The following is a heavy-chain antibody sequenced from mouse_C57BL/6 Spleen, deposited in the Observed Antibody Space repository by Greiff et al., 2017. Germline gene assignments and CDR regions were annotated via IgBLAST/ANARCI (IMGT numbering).Heavy chain of an antibody. J-gene: IGHJ2*01. V-gene: IGHV1-64*01. CDR3: ARDYGRSYDFGY. CDR2: IHPNSGST. CDR1: GYTFTSYW. D-gene: IGHD1-1*01. Sequence: QVQLQQPGAELVKPGASVKLSCKASGYTFTSYWMHWVKQRPGQGLEWIGMIHPNSGSTNYNEKFKSKATRTVDKSSSTAYRQLSSLTSEDSAVYYCARDYGRSYDFGYWGQGTTRTVAS.